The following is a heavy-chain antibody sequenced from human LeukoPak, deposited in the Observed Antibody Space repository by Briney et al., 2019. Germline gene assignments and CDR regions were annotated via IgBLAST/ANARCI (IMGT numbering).Heavy chain of an antibody. CDR2: ISYDGSNK. J-gene: IGHJ6*02. D-gene: IGHD6-19*01. Sequence: GGSLRLSCAASGFTFSSYGMHWVRQAPGKGLEWVAVISYDGSNKYYADSVKGRFTISRDNSKNTLYLQMNSLRAEDTAVYYCAKAWGTYSSGSHPKYYYYYGMDVWGQGTTVTVS. CDR3: AKAWGTYSSGSHPKYYYYYGMDV. CDR1: GFTFSSYG. V-gene: IGHV3-30*18.